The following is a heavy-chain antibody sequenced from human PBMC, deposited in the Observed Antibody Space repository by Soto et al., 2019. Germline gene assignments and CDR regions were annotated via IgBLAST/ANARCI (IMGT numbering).Heavy chain of an antibody. Sequence: SEPMSQTGGVEGGSLFGSCGSWISKTQWNGLEWIGEINHSGSTNYNPPRKSRVTVSVDTSKNQFSLKLSSVTAADTAVYYFARVGFRWLPRGGAFDIWGQGTMVT. CDR1: GGSLFGSC. D-gene: IGHD5-12*01. V-gene: IGHV4-34*01. J-gene: IGHJ3*02. CDR3: ARVGFRWLPRGGAFDI. CDR2: INHSGST.